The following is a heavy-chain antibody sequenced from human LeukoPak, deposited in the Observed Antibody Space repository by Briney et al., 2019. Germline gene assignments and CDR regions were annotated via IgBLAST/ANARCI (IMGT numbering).Heavy chain of an antibody. D-gene: IGHD3-22*01. CDR3: ARRRYYDSSGYLE. J-gene: IGHJ1*01. CDR2: IYYSGRT. Sequence: SETLSLTCTIFGDSVSRSDSYWDWIRQPPGKGLEWIGTIYYSGRTYYSPSLKSRVTLSVDLSNNQFSLTLSSVTAADTALYFCARRRYYDSSGYLEWGQGTLVTVSS. V-gene: IGHV4-39*01. CDR1: GDSVSRSDSY.